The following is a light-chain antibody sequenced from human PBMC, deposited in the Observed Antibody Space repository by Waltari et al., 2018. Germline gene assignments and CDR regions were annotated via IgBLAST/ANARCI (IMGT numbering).Light chain of an antibody. CDR3: QQGYISLT. V-gene: IGKV1-39*01. CDR1: QNIRSY. Sequence: DMQMTQSPSSLSASVGDRVTITCRASQNIRSYLHWYHQRPGKAPKLLIYGASNLPSWVPSRFSGSGSGTDFTLTISGLQPEDFATYYCQQGYISLTFGGGTKVEMK. J-gene: IGKJ4*01. CDR2: GAS.